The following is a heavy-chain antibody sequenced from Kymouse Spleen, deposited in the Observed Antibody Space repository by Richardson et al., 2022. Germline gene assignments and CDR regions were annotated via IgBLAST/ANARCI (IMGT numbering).Heavy chain of an antibody. J-gene: IGHJ6*02. CDR2: IGTAGDT. CDR1: GFTFSSYD. Sequence: EVQLVESGGGLVQPGGSLRLSCAASGFTFSSYDMHWVRQATGKGLEWVSAIGTAGDTYYPGSVKGRFTISRENAKNSLYLQMNSLRAGDTAVYYCARASGLYYGMDVWGQGTTVTVSS. V-gene: IGHV3-13*01. CDR3: ARASGLYYGMDV. D-gene: IGHD3-3*01.